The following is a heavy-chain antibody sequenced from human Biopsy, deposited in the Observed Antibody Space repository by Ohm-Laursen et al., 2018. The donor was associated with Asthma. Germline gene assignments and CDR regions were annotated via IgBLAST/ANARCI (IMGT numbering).Heavy chain of an antibody. V-gene: IGHV3-48*02. CDR1: GLTFSSYS. CDR3: ARMITIFGVVSRGMDV. D-gene: IGHD3-3*01. CDR2: ISSSSSTI. J-gene: IGHJ6*02. Sequence: SLRLSCAASGLTFSSYSMNWVRQAPGKGLEWVSYISSSSSTIYYADSVKGRFTISRDNAKNSLYLQMNSLRDEDTAVYYCARMITIFGVVSRGMDVWGQGTTVTVSS.